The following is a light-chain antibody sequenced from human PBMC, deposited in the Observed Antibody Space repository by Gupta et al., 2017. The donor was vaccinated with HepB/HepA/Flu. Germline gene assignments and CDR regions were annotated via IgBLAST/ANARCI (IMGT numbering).Light chain of an antibody. CDR2: TAS. CDR1: RGISSY. Sequence: DIQLNQSPSFLSASVGVRVTITCRASRGISSYLAWYQQRPGKAPKVLIYTASTLQSGVPSRFSGSGSGTEFTLTISSLQPEDFATYYCQQLNSYPLTFGGGTKVEIK. V-gene: IGKV1-9*01. J-gene: IGKJ4*01. CDR3: QQLNSYPLT.